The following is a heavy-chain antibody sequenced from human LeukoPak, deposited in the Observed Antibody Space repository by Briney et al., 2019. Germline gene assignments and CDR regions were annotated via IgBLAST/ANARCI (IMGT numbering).Heavy chain of an antibody. J-gene: IGHJ4*02. CDR1: GFTFSSYA. Sequence: GGSLRLSCAASGFTFSSYAMSWVRQAPGKGQEWVSGISGSGGSKYYADSVKGRFTISRDNSKNTLYLQMNSLRAEDTAVYYCAKGTYSSPPPGYFDYWGLGTLVTVSS. CDR2: ISGSGGSK. CDR3: AKGTYSSPPPGYFDY. V-gene: IGHV3-23*01. D-gene: IGHD6-13*01.